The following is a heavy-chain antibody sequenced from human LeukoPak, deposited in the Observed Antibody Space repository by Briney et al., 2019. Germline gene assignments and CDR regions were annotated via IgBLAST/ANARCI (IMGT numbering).Heavy chain of an antibody. CDR1: EFTVSSNY. CDR3: ARGRAGTTVYYGMDV. CDR2: IYGGGST. J-gene: IGHJ6*02. Sequence: GGSLRLSCAASEFTVSSNYMSWVRQAPGKGLEWVSVIYGGGSTYYADSVKGRFTISRDNSKNTLYLQMNSLRAEDTAVYYCARGRAGTTVYYGMDVWGQGTTVTVSS. D-gene: IGHD1-1*01. V-gene: IGHV3-53*01.